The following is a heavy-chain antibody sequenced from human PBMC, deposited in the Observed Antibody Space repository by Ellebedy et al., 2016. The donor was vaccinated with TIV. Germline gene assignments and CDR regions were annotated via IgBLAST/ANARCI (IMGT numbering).Heavy chain of an antibody. CDR3: AKLRDAVATVGGFDV. D-gene: IGHD6-19*01. J-gene: IGHJ3*01. Sequence: GESLKISCVASGFTFDDYTVVWVRQVPGQGLEWVSLINWEGDNAYYADAVRGRFTISRDNTKNSLYLQMTSLTTEEAALYYCAKLRDAVATVGGFDVWGRGTMVTASS. CDR1: GFTFDDYT. CDR2: INWEGDNA. V-gene: IGHV3-43*01.